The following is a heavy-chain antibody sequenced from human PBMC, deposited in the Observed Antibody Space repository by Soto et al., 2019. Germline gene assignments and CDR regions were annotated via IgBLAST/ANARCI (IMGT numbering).Heavy chain of an antibody. Sequence: GGSLRLSCEASGFTFINYAMSWVRQSPGKGLEWVSSISDTGGDSYYADSMDGRFTISRDNSKNTLYLQMNSLRAEDTAVYYCARVHDFWSGYYTYYYYGMDVWGKGTTVTVSS. CDR1: GFTFINYA. V-gene: IGHV3-23*01. CDR3: ARVHDFWSGYYTYYYYGMDV. J-gene: IGHJ6*04. CDR2: ISDTGGDS. D-gene: IGHD3-3*01.